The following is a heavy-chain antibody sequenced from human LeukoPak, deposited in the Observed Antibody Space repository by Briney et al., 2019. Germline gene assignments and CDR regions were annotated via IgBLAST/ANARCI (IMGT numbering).Heavy chain of an antibody. Sequence: SETLFLTCTVSGGSISSSSYYWGWIRQPPGKGLEWIGSIYYSGSTYYNPSLKSRVTISVDTSKNQFSLKLSSVTAADTAVYYCARGEAGAFDIWGQGTMVSVSS. CDR2: IYYSGST. CDR3: ARGEAGAFDI. V-gene: IGHV4-39*01. CDR1: GGSISSSSYY. J-gene: IGHJ3*02.